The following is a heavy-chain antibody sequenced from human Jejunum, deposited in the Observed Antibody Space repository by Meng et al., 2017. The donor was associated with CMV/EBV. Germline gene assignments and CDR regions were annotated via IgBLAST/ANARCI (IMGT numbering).Heavy chain of an antibody. CDR1: VSIISNNW. Sequence: VSIISNNWWNWVRQTPGKGLEWIGEMFHNGNSNYSPSLTSRLRISLDSSKNEVSLILSAVTAADTAVYYCATARRGCSAHSCWLENWGQGTLVTVSS. CDR3: ATARRGCSAHSCWLEN. CDR2: MFHNGNS. D-gene: IGHD5-12*01. V-gene: IGHV4-4*02. J-gene: IGHJ4*02.